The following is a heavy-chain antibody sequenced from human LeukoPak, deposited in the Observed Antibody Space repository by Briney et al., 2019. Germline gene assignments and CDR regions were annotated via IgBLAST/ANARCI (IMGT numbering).Heavy chain of an antibody. Sequence: SETLSLTCTVSGGSISSYYWSWVRQPPGKGLEGIGYIYYSGSTNYNPSLTSRGTISVDKSKNKCSLKLSSVTAADTAVYYCARAYSSGWYIDWGQGTLVTVSS. CDR3: ARAYSSGWYID. D-gene: IGHD6-19*01. V-gene: IGHV4-59*01. CDR1: GGSISSYY. J-gene: IGHJ4*02. CDR2: IYYSGST.